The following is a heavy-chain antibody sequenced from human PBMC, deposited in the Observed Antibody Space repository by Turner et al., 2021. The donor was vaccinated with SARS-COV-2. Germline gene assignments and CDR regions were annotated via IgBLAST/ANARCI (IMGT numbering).Heavy chain of an antibody. CDR3: ARDSLYSYGYMFGMDV. J-gene: IGHJ6*02. D-gene: IGHD5-18*01. CDR1: GFTFSSYG. Sequence: QVQLVESGGGVVQPGRSLRLSCAASGFTFSSYGMHWVRQAPGKGLEWVAVIWYDGSNKYYADSVKGRFTISRDNSKNTLYLQMNSLRAEDTAVYYYARDSLYSYGYMFGMDVWGQGTTVTVSS. V-gene: IGHV3-33*01. CDR2: IWYDGSNK.